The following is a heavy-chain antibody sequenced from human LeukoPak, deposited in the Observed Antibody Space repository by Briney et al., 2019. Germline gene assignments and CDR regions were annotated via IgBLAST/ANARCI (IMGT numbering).Heavy chain of an antibody. V-gene: IGHV4-39*07. J-gene: IGHJ4*02. CDR2: INHSGST. CDR3: ARVSPSRITAAGIGARFGLDY. CDR1: GGSFSSTNYF. Sequence: SETLSLTCTVSGGSFSSTNYFWGWIRQPPGKGLEWIGEINHSGSTNYNPSLKSRVTISVDTSKNQFSLKLSSVTAADTAVYYCARVSPSRITAAGIGARFGLDYWGQGTLVTVSS. D-gene: IGHD6-13*01.